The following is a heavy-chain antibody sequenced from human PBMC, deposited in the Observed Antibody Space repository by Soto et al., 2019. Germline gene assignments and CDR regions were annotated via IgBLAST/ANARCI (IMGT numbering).Heavy chain of an antibody. CDR1: GFTFSSYW. D-gene: IGHD1-26*01. V-gene: IGHV3-7*03. CDR3: ARVAGVGADAFDI. Sequence: GESLKISCAASGFTFSSYWMSWVRQAPGKGLEWVANIKQDGSEKYYVDSVKGRFTISRDNAKNSLYLQMNSLGAEETAVYYCARVAGVGADAFDIWGQGTMVTVSS. CDR2: IKQDGSEK. J-gene: IGHJ3*02.